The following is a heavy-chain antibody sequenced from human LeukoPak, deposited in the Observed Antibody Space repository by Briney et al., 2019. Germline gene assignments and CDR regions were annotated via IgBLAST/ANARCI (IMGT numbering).Heavy chain of an antibody. CDR1: GGFISNSNYY. Sequence: SENLSLTCTVSGGFISNSNYYWGWIRQPPGKGLDWIGNIYYTGRTYYNSSLNSRVTISVDASKNQFSLRLTSLTAADTAVYYCARDDSSGEYFDYWGQGTLVTVSS. CDR2: IYYTGRT. V-gene: IGHV4-39*02. D-gene: IGHD3-22*01. J-gene: IGHJ4*02. CDR3: ARDDSSGEYFDY.